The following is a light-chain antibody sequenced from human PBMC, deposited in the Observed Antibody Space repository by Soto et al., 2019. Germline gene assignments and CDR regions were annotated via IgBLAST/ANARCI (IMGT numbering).Light chain of an antibody. Sequence: DVVITQSPLSLPVTIGQPASXXCRSXQSLVYRDGNTYLSWFHQRPGQSPRXXIYKVSNRDSGVPDRFSGSGSVTDFTLKISRVEAEDVGIYYCMQGTHWPPTFGQGTKVDIK. CDR2: KVS. CDR3: MQGTHWPPT. V-gene: IGKV2-30*01. CDR1: QSLVYRDGNTY. J-gene: IGKJ1*01.